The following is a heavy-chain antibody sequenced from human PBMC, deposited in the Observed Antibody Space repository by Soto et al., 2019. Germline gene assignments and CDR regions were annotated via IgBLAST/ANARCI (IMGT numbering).Heavy chain of an antibody. CDR1: GFTFSSYS. V-gene: IGHV3-23*01. D-gene: IGHD2-15*01. J-gene: IGHJ4*02. CDR3: ARHGGLTRAMVDY. CDR2: IGGNGVTT. Sequence: EVQMLESGGGLVQPGGSLRLSCAASGFTFSSYSMSWVRQAPGKGLAWVSVIGGNGVTTYYADPVKGRFTISRDNSKNTLYLQMNSLRAEDTAIYYCARHGGLTRAMVDYWGQGTLVTVSS.